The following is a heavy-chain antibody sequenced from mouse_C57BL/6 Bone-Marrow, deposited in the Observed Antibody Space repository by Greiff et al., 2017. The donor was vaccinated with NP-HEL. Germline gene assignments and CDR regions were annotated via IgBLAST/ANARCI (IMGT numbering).Heavy chain of an antibody. V-gene: IGHV1-69*01. CDR2: IDPSDSYT. J-gene: IGHJ1*03. Sequence: VQLQQPGAELVMPGASVKLSCTASGYTFTSYWMHWVKQRPGQGLEWIGEIDPSDSYTNYNQKFKGKSTLTVDKSSSTAYMQLSSLTSEDSAVYYCAREDYECYWYFDVWGTGTTVTVSS. CDR1: GYTFTSYW. CDR3: AREDYECYWYFDV. D-gene: IGHD2-4*01.